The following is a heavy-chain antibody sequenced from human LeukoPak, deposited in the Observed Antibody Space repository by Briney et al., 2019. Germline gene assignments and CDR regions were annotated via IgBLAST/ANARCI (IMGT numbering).Heavy chain of an antibody. CDR2: IIPIFGTA. CDR1: GGTFSSYA. J-gene: IGHJ5*02. CDR3: ARDPYGSVNNWFDP. D-gene: IGHD3-10*01. Sequence: SVKVSCKASGGTFSSYAISWVRQAPGQGLEWMGGIIPIFGTANYAQKFKGRVTITANKSTSTAYMELSSLRSEDTAVYYGARDPYGSVNNWFDPWGQGTLVAVSS. V-gene: IGHV1-69*06.